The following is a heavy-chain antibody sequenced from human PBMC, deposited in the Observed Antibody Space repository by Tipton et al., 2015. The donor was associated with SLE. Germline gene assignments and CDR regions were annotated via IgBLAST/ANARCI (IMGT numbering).Heavy chain of an antibody. Sequence: TLSLTCTVSGGSISRSNFYWAWIRQPPGKGLEWIGSFYYGKSTFYNPSLKSRVTISADTSKNQFSLKLTSVTVADTAVHYCTRGGRGDGANPFDPWGQGTLVTVSS. CDR1: GGSISRSNFY. J-gene: IGHJ5*02. CDR2: FYYGKST. V-gene: IGHV4-39*07. CDR3: TRGGRGDGANPFDP. D-gene: IGHD4/OR15-4a*01.